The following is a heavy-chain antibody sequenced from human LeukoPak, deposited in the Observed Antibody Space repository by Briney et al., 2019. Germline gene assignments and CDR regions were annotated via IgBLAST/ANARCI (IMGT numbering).Heavy chain of an antibody. CDR3: ARGRWELEDLIDY. Sequence: GGSLRLSCAASGFTFDDYAMHWVRQAPGKGLEWVSGISWNSGSIGYADSVKGRFTISRDNAKNSLYLQMNSLRAEDMALCYCARGRWELEDLIDYWGQGTLVTVSS. J-gene: IGHJ4*02. D-gene: IGHD1-26*01. CDR2: ISWNSGSI. CDR1: GFTFDDYA. V-gene: IGHV3-9*03.